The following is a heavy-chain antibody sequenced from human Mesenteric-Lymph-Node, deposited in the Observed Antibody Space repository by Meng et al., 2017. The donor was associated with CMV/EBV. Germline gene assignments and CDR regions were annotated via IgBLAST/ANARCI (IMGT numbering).Heavy chain of an antibody. CDR1: WFSLSKAGMG. V-gene: IGHV2-26*01. CDR2: IFWNDEK. Sequence: SGPTLVKPTETLTLTCTVSWFSLSKAGMGVSWIRQPPVKALEWLAHIFWNDEKSYSTSLKSRLTISKDTSKSQVVLTMTNMDPVDTATYYCARTPLSGSYSGEVNYWGQGMLVTVSS. D-gene: IGHD1-26*01. CDR3: ARTPLSGSYSGEVNY. J-gene: IGHJ4*02.